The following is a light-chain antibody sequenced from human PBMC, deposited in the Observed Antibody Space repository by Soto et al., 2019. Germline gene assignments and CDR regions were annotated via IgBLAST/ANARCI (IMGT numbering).Light chain of an antibody. CDR2: DVS. V-gene: IGKV3-11*01. Sequence: EIVLTQSPATLSLSPGERATLSCGASRSVSSYLAWYQQKPGQAPRLLIYDVSYRATGIPARFSGSGSGTDFARTISILEPEDFAVYYCQHRSDWPTRLTVGGGTKVEIK. CDR3: QHRSDWPTRLT. J-gene: IGKJ4*01. CDR1: RSVSSY.